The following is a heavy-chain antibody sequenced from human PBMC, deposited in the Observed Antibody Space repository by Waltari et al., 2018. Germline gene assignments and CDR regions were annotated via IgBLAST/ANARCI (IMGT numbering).Heavy chain of an antibody. CDR1: GGSISRTSSS. D-gene: IGHD6-13*01. J-gene: IGHJ4*02. CDR3: ARQEGQQLVLYDH. V-gene: IGHV4-39*01. CDR2: TYYSGDG. Sequence: QLLLQESGPGLLKPSETLSLTCSVSGGSISRTSSSWAWIRQPPGKGLEWIGSTYYSGDGYFNPSLESRVTISVDTSKNQFSLNLASLTAKDTAVYYCARQEGQQLVLYDHWGQGVLVTVSS.